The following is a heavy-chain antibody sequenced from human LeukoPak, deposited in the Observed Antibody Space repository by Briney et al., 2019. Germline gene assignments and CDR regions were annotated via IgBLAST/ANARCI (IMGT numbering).Heavy chain of an antibody. J-gene: IGHJ3*02. CDR3: ARRGAATYAFDI. V-gene: IGHV3-74*01. Sequence: SGGSLRLSCAASGFTFSNYWMNWVRQAPGKGLVWVSRINSDGSSTSYADSVKGRFTISRDNAKNTLYLQMNSLRAEDTAVYYCARRGAATYAFDIWGQGTMVTVSS. CDR1: GFTFSNYW. D-gene: IGHD4/OR15-4a*01. CDR2: INSDGSST.